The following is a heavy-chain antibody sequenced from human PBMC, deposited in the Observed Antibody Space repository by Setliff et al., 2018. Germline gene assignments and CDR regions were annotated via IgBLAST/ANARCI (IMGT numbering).Heavy chain of an antibody. V-gene: IGHV4-59*01. Sequence: PSETLSLTCTVSGGSFTPYYWSWIRQPPGKGLEWVGYVHFTGSTNYNPSLKSRVTMSADVSKNQFSLKLSSVTAADTAVYYCARKVEQWLTPHFDQWGQGALVTVSS. CDR1: GGSFTPYY. J-gene: IGHJ4*02. CDR3: ARKVEQWLTPHFDQ. CDR2: VHFTGST. D-gene: IGHD6-19*01.